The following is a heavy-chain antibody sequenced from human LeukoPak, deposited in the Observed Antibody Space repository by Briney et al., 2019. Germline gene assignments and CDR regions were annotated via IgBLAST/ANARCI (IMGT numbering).Heavy chain of an antibody. CDR2: LSDRGRT. CDR1: GGSTSSSRFH. J-gene: IGHJ4*02. Sequence: SEPLSLPCTVSGGSTSSSRFHWGWLRQPQAKGVEGSGRLSDRGRTYSHPSIHRRVTISVDTSKNQFSQRLSSVTAADTAVYYCARLRADYDDSSGYYNFDFWGQGTLVTVSS. D-gene: IGHD3-22*01. CDR3: ARLRADYDDSSGYYNFDF. V-gene: IGHV4-39*01.